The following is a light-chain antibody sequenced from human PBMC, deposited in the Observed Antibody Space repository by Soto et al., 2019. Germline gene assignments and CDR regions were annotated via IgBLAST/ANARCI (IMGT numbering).Light chain of an antibody. V-gene: IGLV2-23*02. J-gene: IGLJ1*01. Sequence: QSVLTQPASVSGSPGQSLTISCTGTSSDVGSYNLVSWYQQHPGKAPKLMIYEVSKRPSGVSNRFSGSKSGNTASLTISGLQAEYEADYYCCSYAGSSTYVFGTGTKVTVL. CDR2: EVS. CDR3: CSYAGSSTYV. CDR1: SSDVGSYNL.